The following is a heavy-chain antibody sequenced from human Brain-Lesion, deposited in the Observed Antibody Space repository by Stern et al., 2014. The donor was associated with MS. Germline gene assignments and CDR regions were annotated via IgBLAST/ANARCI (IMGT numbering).Heavy chain of an antibody. V-gene: IGHV4-61*02. Sequence: QVQLPESGPGLVKPSQTLSLSCTVSGGSISSGGYYWSWLRQPPGKGLEWIGRIFNSGSPRYHSSPKSRVPISIDTSKNQFSLRLTSRPAADTAVYYCARGRVVPGFQYYATDVWGQGTTVIVSS. J-gene: IGHJ6*02. D-gene: IGHD2-2*01. CDR3: ARGRVVPGFQYYATDV. CDR2: IFNSGSP. CDR1: GGSISSGGYY.